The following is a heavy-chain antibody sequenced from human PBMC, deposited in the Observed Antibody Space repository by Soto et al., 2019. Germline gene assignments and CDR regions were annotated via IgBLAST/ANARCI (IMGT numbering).Heavy chain of an antibody. Sequence: ASVKVSCKASGHSFTSYAMHWVRQVPGQRLEWMGWINAANANIKYSQKFQGRVTITRDTSATTAYMELSSLRSEDTAVYYCAREEAWNFGDNYYYYSMDVWGQGTTVTVSS. CDR3: AREEAWNFGDNYYYYSMDV. J-gene: IGHJ6*02. V-gene: IGHV1-3*01. CDR2: INAANANI. CDR1: GHSFTSYA. D-gene: IGHD1-7*01.